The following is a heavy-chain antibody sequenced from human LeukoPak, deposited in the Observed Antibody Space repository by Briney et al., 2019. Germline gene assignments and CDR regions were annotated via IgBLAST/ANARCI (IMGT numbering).Heavy chain of an antibody. CDR3: ARHGIAVASYYYGMDV. J-gene: IGHJ6*02. V-gene: IGHV4-4*07. CDR1: GGSISSYY. Sequence: SETLSLTCTVSGGSISSYYWSWIRQPAGKGLEWIGRIYTSGSTNYNPSLKSRVTMSVDTSKNQFSLKLSSVTAADTAVYYCARHGIAVASYYYGMDVWGQGTTVTVSS. D-gene: IGHD6-19*01. CDR2: IYTSGST.